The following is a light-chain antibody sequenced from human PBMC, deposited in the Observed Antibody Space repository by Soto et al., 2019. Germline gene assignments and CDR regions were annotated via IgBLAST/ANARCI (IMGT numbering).Light chain of an antibody. V-gene: IGKV1-39*01. CDR3: QEWYSTPRT. Sequence: DLQMTQSPSSLSASVGDRVTITCRASQSISSYLNWYQQKPGKAPKLLIYAASSLQSGIPSRFSGSGSGTAFYLNINCLQPEAFTTYECQEWYSTPRTFGQGTNVEIK. CDR1: QSISSY. CDR2: AAS. J-gene: IGKJ1*01.